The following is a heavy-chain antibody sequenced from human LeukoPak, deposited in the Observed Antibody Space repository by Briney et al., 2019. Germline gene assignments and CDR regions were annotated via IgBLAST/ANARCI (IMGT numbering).Heavy chain of an antibody. CDR1: GFTFSSYG. D-gene: IGHD2-2*01. V-gene: IGHV3-30*03. CDR3: ARAASPHPDLYCSSTSCPLGSYYYYGMDV. J-gene: IGHJ6*02. CDR2: ISYNGSNK. Sequence: GGSLRLSCAASGFTFSSYGMHWVRQAPGKGLEWVAVISYNGSNKYYADSVKGRFTISRDNSKNTLYLQMNSLRAEDTAVYYCARAASPHPDLYCSSTSCPLGSYYYYGMDVWGQGTTVTVSS.